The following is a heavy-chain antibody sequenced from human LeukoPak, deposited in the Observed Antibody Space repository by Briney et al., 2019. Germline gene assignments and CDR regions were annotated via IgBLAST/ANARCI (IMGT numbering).Heavy chain of an antibody. D-gene: IGHD3-16*02. CDR1: GGSISSSSYY. V-gene: IGHV4-39*07. CDR2: IYYSGST. Sequence: SETLSLTCTVSGGSISSSSYYWGWIRQPPGKGLEWIGSIYYSGSTYYNPSLKSRVTMSVDTSKNQFSLKLSSVTAADTAVYYCARESAKLLVNLNAFDIWGQGTMVTVSS. J-gene: IGHJ3*02. CDR3: ARESAKLLVNLNAFDI.